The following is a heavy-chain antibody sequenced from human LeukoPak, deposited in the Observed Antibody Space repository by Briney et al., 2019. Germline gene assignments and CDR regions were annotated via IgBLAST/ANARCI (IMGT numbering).Heavy chain of an antibody. Sequence: SVKVSCKASGDTFSSYAISWVRQAPGPGLEWMGRIIPIFGTANYAQKFQGRVTITTDESTSTAYMELSSLRSEDSAVYYCARGSLDDFWSAVSNWFAPSSEGSLVTVSS. V-gene: IGHV1-69*05. CDR1: GDTFSSYA. J-gene: IGHJ5*02. CDR3: ARGSLDDFWSAVSNWFAP. CDR2: IIPIFGTA. D-gene: IGHD3-3*01.